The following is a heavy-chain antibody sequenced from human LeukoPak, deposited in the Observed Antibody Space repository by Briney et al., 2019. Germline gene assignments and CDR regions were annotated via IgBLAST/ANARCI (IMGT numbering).Heavy chain of an antibody. V-gene: IGHV4-31*03. D-gene: IGHD3-22*01. CDR1: GGSISSGGYY. Sequence: KPSETLSLTCTVSGGSISSGGYYWSWIRQHPGKGLEWIGYIYYSGSTYYNPSLKSRVTISVDTSKNQFSLKLSSVTAADTAVYYCAREIDYYDSSGPPGYYFDYWGQGTLVTVSS. CDR2: IYYSGST. CDR3: AREIDYYDSSGPPGYYFDY. J-gene: IGHJ4*02.